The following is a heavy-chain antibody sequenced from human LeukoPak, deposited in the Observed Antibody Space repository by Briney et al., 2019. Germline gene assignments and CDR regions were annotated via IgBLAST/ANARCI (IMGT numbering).Heavy chain of an antibody. D-gene: IGHD3-3*01. J-gene: IGHJ3*02. CDR3: AREATERGDFWSGYYGAFDI. V-gene: IGHV1-69*01. CDR2: IIPIFGTA. Sequence: SVKVSCKASGGTFSSYAISWVRQAPGQGLEWMGGIIPIFGTANYAQKFQGRVAITADESTSTAYMELSSLRSEDTAVYYCAREATERGDFWSGYYGAFDIWGQGTMVTVSS. CDR1: GGTFSSYA.